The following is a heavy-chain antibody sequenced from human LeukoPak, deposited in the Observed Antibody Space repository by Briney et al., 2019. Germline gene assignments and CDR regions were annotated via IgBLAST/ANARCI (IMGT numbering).Heavy chain of an antibody. D-gene: IGHD3-3*01. Sequence: ASVKVSCKASGYTFTSYYMHWVRQAPGQGLEWMGIINPSGGSTSYAQKFQGRVTMTRDTSTSTVYMELSSPRSEDTAVYYCARVAGITNFGVAYFDYWGQGTLVTVSS. V-gene: IGHV1-46*01. CDR2: INPSGGST. CDR1: GYTFTSYY. J-gene: IGHJ4*02. CDR3: ARVAGITNFGVAYFDY.